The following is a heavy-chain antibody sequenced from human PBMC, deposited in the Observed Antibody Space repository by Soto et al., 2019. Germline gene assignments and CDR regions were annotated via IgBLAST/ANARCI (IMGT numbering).Heavy chain of an antibody. CDR1: GYTFTCYG. D-gene: IGHD6-19*01. CDR3: ARDLGYSSGYYYYGMDV. Sequence: ASVKVSCKASGYTFTCYGISWVRQAPGQGLEWMGWISAYNGNTNYAQKLQGRVTMTTDTSTSTAYMELRSLRSDDTAVYYCARDLGYSSGYYYYGMDVWGQGTTVTVSS. CDR2: ISAYNGNT. V-gene: IGHV1-18*04. J-gene: IGHJ6*02.